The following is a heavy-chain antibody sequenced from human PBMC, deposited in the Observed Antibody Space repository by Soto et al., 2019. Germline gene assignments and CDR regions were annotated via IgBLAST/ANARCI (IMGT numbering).Heavy chain of an antibody. CDR3: ARDYDILTGYLYYFDY. CDR1: GYTFTSYG. CDR2: ISAYNGNT. D-gene: IGHD3-9*01. V-gene: IGHV1-18*04. J-gene: IGHJ4*02. Sequence: ASVKVSCKASGYTFTSYGISWVRQAPGQGLEWMGWISAYNGNTNYAQKLQGRVTMTTDTSTSTAYMELRSLRSDDTAVYYCARDYDILTGYLYYFDYWGQGTLVTSPQ.